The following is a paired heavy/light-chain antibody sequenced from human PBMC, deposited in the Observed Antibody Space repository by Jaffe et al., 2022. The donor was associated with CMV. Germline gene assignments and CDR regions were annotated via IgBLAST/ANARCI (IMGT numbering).Heavy chain of an antibody. CDR2: ISAYNGNT. J-gene: IGHJ6*02. CDR3: ARGTVATTIPSCSGGSCKRYYYYGMDV. D-gene: IGHD2-15*01. V-gene: IGHV1-18*01. CDR1: GYTFTSYG. Sequence: QVQLVQSGAEVKKPGASVKVSCKASGYTFTSYGISWVRQAPGQGLEWMGWISAYNGNTNYAQKLQGRVTMTTDTSTSTAYMELRSLRSDDTAVYYCARGTVATTIPSCSGGSCKRYYYYGMDVWGQGTTVTVSS.
Light chain of an antibody. CDR2: LGS. J-gene: IGKJ4*01. Sequence: DIVMTQSPLSLPVTPGEPASISCRSSQSLLHSNGYNYLDWYLQKPGKSPQLLIYLGSNRASGVPDRFSGSGSGTDFTLKISRVEAEDVGVYYCMQALQTLLTFGGGTKVEIK. CDR3: MQALQTLLT. CDR1: QSLLHSNGYNY. V-gene: IGKV2-28*01.